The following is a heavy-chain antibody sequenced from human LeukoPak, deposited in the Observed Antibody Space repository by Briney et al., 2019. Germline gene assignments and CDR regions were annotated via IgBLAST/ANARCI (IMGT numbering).Heavy chain of an antibody. J-gene: IGHJ4*02. CDR2: INTGNGNT. Sequence: EASVKVSCKASGYTFTTYAIHWVRQDPGQSLEWMGWINTGNGNTKYSQNFQGRVTITRDTSASTAYMDLTSLRSEDTAVYYCARAWTPDIAVAGIFDSWGQGAQVTVSS. V-gene: IGHV1-3*04. CDR1: GYTFTTYA. D-gene: IGHD6-19*01. CDR3: ARAWTPDIAVAGIFDS.